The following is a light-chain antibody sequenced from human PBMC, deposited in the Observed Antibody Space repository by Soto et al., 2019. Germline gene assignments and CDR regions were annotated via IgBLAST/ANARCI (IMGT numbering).Light chain of an antibody. CDR1: QSVSSS. Sequence: EIVLTQSPATLSLSPGERDTLSCRASQSVSSSLAWYQQKPGQAPRLLIYDASNRATGIPARFSGSGSGTDFTLTISSLEPEDFAVYYCQQRSNWPPLYTFGQGTKLEIK. J-gene: IGKJ2*01. CDR2: DAS. CDR3: QQRSNWPPLYT. V-gene: IGKV3-11*01.